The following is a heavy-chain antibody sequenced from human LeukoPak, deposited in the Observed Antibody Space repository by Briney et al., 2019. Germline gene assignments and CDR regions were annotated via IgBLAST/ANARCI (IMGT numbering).Heavy chain of an antibody. CDR1: GYTFTGYY. J-gene: IGHJ4*02. D-gene: IGHD3-16*02. Sequence: GASVTVSCKAPGYTFTGYYMHWVRQPPAQGLEGMGWINPNSGGTNYAQKFQGRVTMTRETSISTAYMELSRLRSDDTAVYYCARESDPLGARRPFDYWGQGTLVTVSS. CDR3: ARESDPLGARRPFDY. V-gene: IGHV1-2*02. CDR2: INPNSGGT.